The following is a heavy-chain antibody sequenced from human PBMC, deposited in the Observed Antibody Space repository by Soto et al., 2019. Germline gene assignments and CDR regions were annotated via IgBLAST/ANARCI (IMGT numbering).Heavy chain of an antibody. D-gene: IGHD3-9*01. CDR3: ARLSSYDILTGYYVDY. CDR2: ISAHNGNA. V-gene: IGHV1-18*01. Sequence: ASVKVSCKASGYTFTDYGFSWVRQAPGQGLEWMGWISAHNGNANYAQKVQGRVTMTTDASTSTVYMELRSLTSDDTALYYCARLSSYDILTGYYVDYWGQGTLVTVSS. CDR1: GYTFTDYG. J-gene: IGHJ4*02.